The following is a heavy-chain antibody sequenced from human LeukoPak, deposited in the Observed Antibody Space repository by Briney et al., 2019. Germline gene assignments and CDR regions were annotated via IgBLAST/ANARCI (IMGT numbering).Heavy chain of an antibody. CDR3: ARGPTISETGYFDY. Sequence: SETLSLTCAVYGGSFTGYYWSWIRQSPGKGLQWMAEVNHRGDTNYNPSVKGRVTISVETSKNQFSLKVTSLTAADTAVYYCARGPTISETGYFDYWGQGTLVTVSS. D-gene: IGHD1-1*01. J-gene: IGHJ4*03. V-gene: IGHV4-34*01. CDR2: VNHRGDT. CDR1: GGSFTGYY.